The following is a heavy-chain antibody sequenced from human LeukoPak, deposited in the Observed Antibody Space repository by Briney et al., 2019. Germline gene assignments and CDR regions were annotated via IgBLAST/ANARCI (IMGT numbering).Heavy chain of an antibody. J-gene: IGHJ4*02. CDR2: IYPGDSDT. CDR3: ARPGDGHCSGGSCYSALGY. Sequence: GESLKISCKGSGYSFTTYWIGWVRQMPGKGLEWMGIIYPGDSDTRYSPSFQGQVTISADKSISTAYLQWGSLKASDTAMYYRARPGDGHCSGGSCYSALGYWGQGTLVTASS. CDR1: GYSFTTYW. V-gene: IGHV5-51*01. D-gene: IGHD2-15*01.